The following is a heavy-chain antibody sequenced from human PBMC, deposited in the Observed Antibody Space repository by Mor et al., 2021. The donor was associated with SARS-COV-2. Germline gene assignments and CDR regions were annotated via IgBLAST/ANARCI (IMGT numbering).Heavy chain of an antibody. D-gene: IGHD3-16*01. J-gene: IGHJ4*02. CDR3: ARVSRQQTWGDPRYYFDY. Sequence: ISSSSSTIYYADSVKGRFTISRDNAKNSLYLQMNSLRDEDTAVYYCARVSRQQTWGDPRYYFDYWGQGTLV. CDR2: ISSSSSTI. V-gene: IGHV3-48*02.